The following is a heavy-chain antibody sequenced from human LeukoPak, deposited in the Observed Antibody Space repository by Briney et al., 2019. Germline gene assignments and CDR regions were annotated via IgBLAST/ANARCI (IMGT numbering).Heavy chain of an antibody. CDR3: ARPRIAAAGYAFDI. CDR1: GYSFSNHW. CDR2: IYVGDSDT. D-gene: IGHD6-13*01. Sequence: GESLKISCKDSGYSFSNHWIGWVRQMPGKNQEWMGIIYVGDSDTRYSPSFQGQITISADKSINTAYLQWSSLKASDTAMYYCARPRIAAAGYAFDIWGQGTMVTVSS. J-gene: IGHJ3*02. V-gene: IGHV5-51*01.